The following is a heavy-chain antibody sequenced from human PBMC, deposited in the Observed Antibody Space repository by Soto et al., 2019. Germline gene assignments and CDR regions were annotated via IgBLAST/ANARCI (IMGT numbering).Heavy chain of an antibody. CDR3: ARGSTMVRGVIISPNYYYMDV. Sequence: SQTLSLTCAISGDSVSSNSAAWNWIRQSPSRGLEWLGRTYYRSKWYNDYAVSVKSRITINPDTSKNQFSLQLNSVTPEDTAVYYCARGSTMVRGVIISPNYYYMDVWGKGTTVTVS. CDR1: GDSVSSNSAA. J-gene: IGHJ6*03. CDR2: TYYRSKWYN. D-gene: IGHD3-10*01. V-gene: IGHV6-1*01.